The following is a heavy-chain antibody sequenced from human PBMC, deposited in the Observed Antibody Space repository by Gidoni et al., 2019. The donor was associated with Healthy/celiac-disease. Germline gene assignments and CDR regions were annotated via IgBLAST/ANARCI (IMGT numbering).Heavy chain of an antibody. Sequence: EVQLVESGGGLVKPGGSLRLSCSASGFPFSSYSLTWVRQAPGKGMEWVAAISSSSSYIYYTDSVKGRFTISRDNAKNSLYLQMNSLRAEDTAVYYCARAVAAAGTGAFDIWGQGTMVTVSS. CDR3: ARAVAAAGTGAFDI. D-gene: IGHD6-13*01. J-gene: IGHJ3*02. V-gene: IGHV3-21*01. CDR2: ISSSSSYI. CDR1: GFPFSSYS.